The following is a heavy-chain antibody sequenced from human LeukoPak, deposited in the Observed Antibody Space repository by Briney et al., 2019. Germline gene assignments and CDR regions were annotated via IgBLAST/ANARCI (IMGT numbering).Heavy chain of an antibody. Sequence: ASVKVSCKASGYTFTGYYMHWVRQAPGQGLEWMGWINPNSGGTNYAQKFQGRVTMTRDTSISTAYMELSRLRSDDTAVYYCASHYPGSYLGGAIYYYYYMDVWGKGTTVTVSS. CDR1: GYTFTGYY. D-gene: IGHD3-10*01. CDR2: INPNSGGT. CDR3: ASHYPGSYLGGAIYYYYYMDV. V-gene: IGHV1-2*02. J-gene: IGHJ6*03.